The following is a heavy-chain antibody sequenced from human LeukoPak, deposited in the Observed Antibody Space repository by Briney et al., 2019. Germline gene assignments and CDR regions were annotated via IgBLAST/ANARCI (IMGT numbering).Heavy chain of an antibody. CDR2: IYSGGST. D-gene: IGHD3-9*01. V-gene: IGHV3-66*01. CDR3: ARETGYVDY. J-gene: IGHJ4*02. CDR1: GFTFGDYL. Sequence: GGSLRLSCTASGFTFGDYLMSWFRQAPGKGLEWVSVIYSGGSTYYADSVKGRFTISRDNSKNTLYLQMNSLRAEDTAVYYCARETGYVDYWGQGTLVTVSS.